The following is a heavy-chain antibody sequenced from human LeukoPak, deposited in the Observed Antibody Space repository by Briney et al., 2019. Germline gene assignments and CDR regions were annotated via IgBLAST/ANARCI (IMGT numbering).Heavy chain of an antibody. CDR3: ARGPIRTFDY. CDR2: IYYSGST. D-gene: IGHD4-17*01. CDR1: GGSISSSTYY. J-gene: IGHJ4*02. Sequence: PSETLSLTCTVSGGSISSSTYYWGWIRQPPGKGLEWIGNIYYSGSTYYNPSLKSRVTISVDTSKNQFSLKLSSVTAADTAVYYCARGPIRTFDYWGQGTLVTVSS. V-gene: IGHV4-39*01.